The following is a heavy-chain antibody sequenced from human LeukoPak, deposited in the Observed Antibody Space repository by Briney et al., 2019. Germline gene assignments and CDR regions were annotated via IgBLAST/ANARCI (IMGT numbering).Heavy chain of an antibody. J-gene: IGHJ4*02. D-gene: IGHD2-15*01. V-gene: IGHV3-7*01. CDR1: GFTFSSYW. CDR3: ARVRAAATDY. CDR2: VKQDGSEK. Sequence: HPGGSLRLSCAASGFTFSSYWMSWVRQAPGKGLEWVANVKQDGSEKFYVDSVKGRFTISRDNAKSSLYLQMNSLRAEDTAVYYCARVRAAATDYWGQGTLVTVSS.